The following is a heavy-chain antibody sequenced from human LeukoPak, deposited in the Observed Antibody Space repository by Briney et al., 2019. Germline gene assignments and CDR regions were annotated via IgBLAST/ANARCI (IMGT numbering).Heavy chain of an antibody. D-gene: IGHD5-18*01. CDR2: IITSAGST. CDR1: GYTFTSYY. CDR3: ARVEDLTATVTD. V-gene: IGHV1-46*01. Sequence: GASVKVSCKASGYTFTSYYMHWVRQAPGQGLEWMGLIITSAGSTTYAQNFQGRVTLTRDTSTSTVYMEMSSLRSEDTAVYYCARVEDLTATVTDWGQGTLVTVSS. J-gene: IGHJ4*02.